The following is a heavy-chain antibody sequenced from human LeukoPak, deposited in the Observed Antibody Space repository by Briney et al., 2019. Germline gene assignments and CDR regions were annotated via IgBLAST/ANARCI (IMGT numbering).Heavy chain of an antibody. D-gene: IGHD3-10*01. CDR1: GYSFTNYD. Sequence: GASVKVSCKASGYSFTNYDINWVRQAPGQGLEWMGWINPNSGGTNYAQKFQGRVTMTRDTSISTAYMELSRLRSDDTAVYYCARGGDGSGSPLDYWGQGTLVTVSS. CDR3: ARGGDGSGSPLDY. V-gene: IGHV1-2*02. J-gene: IGHJ4*02. CDR2: INPNSGGT.